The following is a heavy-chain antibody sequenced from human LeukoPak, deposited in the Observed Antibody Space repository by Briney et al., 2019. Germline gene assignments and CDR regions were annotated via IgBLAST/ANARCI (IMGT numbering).Heavy chain of an antibody. D-gene: IGHD5-12*01. CDR2: IYTSGST. CDR3: ARDGGDSGYVGY. J-gene: IGHJ4*02. Sequence: PSETLSLTCTVSGGSVSSGTYYWTWIRQPAGKGLEWIGRIYTSGSTNFNPSLKSRVSISLDTSQNQFSLKVSTVTAADTAVYYCARDGGDSGYVGYWGQGTLVTVSS. CDR1: GGSVSSGTYY. V-gene: IGHV4-61*02.